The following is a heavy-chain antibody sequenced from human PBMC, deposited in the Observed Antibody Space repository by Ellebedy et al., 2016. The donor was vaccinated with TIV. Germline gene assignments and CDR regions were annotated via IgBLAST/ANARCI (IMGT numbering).Heavy chain of an antibody. CDR3: ARLIAVASYGMDV. Sequence: ASVKVSXKASGYTFTGYYMHWVRQAPGQGLEWMGIINPSGGSTSYAQKFQGRVTMTRDTSTSTVYMELSSLRSEDTAVYYCARLIAVASYGMDVWGQGTTVTVSS. CDR2: INPSGGST. D-gene: IGHD6-19*01. J-gene: IGHJ6*02. V-gene: IGHV1-46*01. CDR1: GYTFTGYY.